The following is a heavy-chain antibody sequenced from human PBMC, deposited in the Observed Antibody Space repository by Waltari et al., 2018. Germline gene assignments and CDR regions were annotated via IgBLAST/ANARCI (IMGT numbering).Heavy chain of an antibody. Sequence: EVQVVDSGGGLVQPGRSLTPSCSTSGFTFGDYGMTWVRQAPGKGLEWVGFIRSKIYGGTTEFAASVKGRFTISRDDSKSIAFLQMNSLGTEDTGVYYCARSLTVSGAKYYFDYWGQGALVTVSS. CDR1: GFTFGDYG. J-gene: IGHJ4*02. V-gene: IGHV3-49*04. CDR3: ARSLTVSGAKYYFDY. CDR2: IRSKIYGGTT. D-gene: IGHD3-3*01.